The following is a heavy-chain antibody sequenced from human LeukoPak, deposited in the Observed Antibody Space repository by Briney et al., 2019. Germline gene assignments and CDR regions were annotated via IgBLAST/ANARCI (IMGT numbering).Heavy chain of an antibody. D-gene: IGHD2-2*01. CDR2: ISAYNGNT. CDR1: GYTFTSYG. Sequence: AASVKVSCKASGYTFTSYGISWVRQAPRQGLEWMGWISAYNGNTNYAQKLQGRVTMTTDTSTSTAYMELRSLRSDDTAVYYCARLPYCSSTSCRSEFNWFDPWGQGTLVTVSS. J-gene: IGHJ5*02. V-gene: IGHV1-18*01. CDR3: ARLPYCSSTSCRSEFNWFDP.